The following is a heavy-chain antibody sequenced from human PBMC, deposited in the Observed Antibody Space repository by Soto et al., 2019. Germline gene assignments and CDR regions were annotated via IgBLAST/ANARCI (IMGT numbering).Heavy chain of an antibody. CDR1: GGSISSGGYY. D-gene: IGHD3-22*01. V-gene: IGHV4-31*03. Sequence: SETLSLTCTVSGGSISSGGYYWGWIRQHPGKGLEWIGYIYYSGSTYYNPSLKSRVTISVDTSKNQFSLKLSSVTAADTAVYYCASSFTYYYDSSGFVWGQGTLVIVSS. CDR3: ASSFTYYYDSSGFV. CDR2: IYYSGST. J-gene: IGHJ4*02.